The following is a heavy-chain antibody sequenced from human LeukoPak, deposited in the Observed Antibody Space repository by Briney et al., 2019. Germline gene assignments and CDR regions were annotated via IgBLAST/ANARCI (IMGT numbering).Heavy chain of an antibody. D-gene: IGHD3-10*01. J-gene: IGHJ4*02. CDR1: GYPFTTSW. CDR2: IYPGDSET. CDR3: ARHRERTMARRAFDS. Sequence: GESLNISCRTSGYPFTTSWIGWVRQMPGKGLELMGIIYPGDSETRYSPSFQGQVTFSVDTSTTTAYLQWSSLKASDTAIYYCARHRERTMARRAFDSWGQGTLVTVSS. V-gene: IGHV5-51*01.